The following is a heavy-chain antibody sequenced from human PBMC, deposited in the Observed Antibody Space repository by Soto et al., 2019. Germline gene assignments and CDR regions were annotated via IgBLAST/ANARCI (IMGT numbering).Heavy chain of an antibody. CDR2: IYYSGST. CDR3: ARDSSGRFDP. CDR1: GGSISSYY. Sequence: SETLCLTCSVSGGSISSYYWSWIRQPPGKGLEWIGRIYYSGSTNYNPSLKSRVTISPDTSKNQFSLKLSSVTAADTAVYYCARDSSGRFDPWGQGTLVTVSS. V-gene: IGHV4-59*01. J-gene: IGHJ5*02.